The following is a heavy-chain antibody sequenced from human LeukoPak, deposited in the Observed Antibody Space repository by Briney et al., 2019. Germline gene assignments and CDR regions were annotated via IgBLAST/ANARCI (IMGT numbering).Heavy chain of an antibody. Sequence: ASVKVSCKASGYTFTSYGISWVRQAPGQGLEWMGGIIPIFGTANYAQKFQGRVTITADKSTSTAYMELSSLRSEDTAVYYCASVDTAMVTEGYFDYWGQGTLVTVSS. J-gene: IGHJ4*02. V-gene: IGHV1-69*06. D-gene: IGHD5-18*01. CDR3: ASVDTAMVTEGYFDY. CDR2: IIPIFGTA. CDR1: GYTFTSYG.